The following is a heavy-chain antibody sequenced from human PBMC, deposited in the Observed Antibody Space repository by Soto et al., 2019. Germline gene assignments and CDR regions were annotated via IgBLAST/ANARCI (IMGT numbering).Heavy chain of an antibody. CDR3: VRGVLS. V-gene: IGHV4-31*03. CDR1: GGSISSGGYY. J-gene: IGHJ1*01. CDR2: IHHSGST. Sequence: QVQLQESGPGLVKASQTLSLTCNVSGGSISSGGYYXTWIRQHPGKGLEWIGNIHHSGSTFYNPSLKSRVSISVDTXKXXXSLXLSSVTAADTAVYFCVRGVLSWGQGTLVTVSS. D-gene: IGHD3-10*01.